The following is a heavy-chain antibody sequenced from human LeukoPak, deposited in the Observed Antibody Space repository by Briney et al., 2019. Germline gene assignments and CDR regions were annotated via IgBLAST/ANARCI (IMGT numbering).Heavy chain of an antibody. J-gene: IGHJ4*02. Sequence: GGSLRLSCAASGFTFSSYSMNWVRQAPGKGLEWVSSISSSSSTIYYADSVKGRFTISRDNAKNSLYLQMNSLRAEDTAVYYCARDRVVAKNLKTFDYWGQGTLVTVSS. D-gene: IGHD5-12*01. V-gene: IGHV3-48*04. CDR3: ARDRVVAKNLKTFDY. CDR2: ISSSSSTI. CDR1: GFTFSSYS.